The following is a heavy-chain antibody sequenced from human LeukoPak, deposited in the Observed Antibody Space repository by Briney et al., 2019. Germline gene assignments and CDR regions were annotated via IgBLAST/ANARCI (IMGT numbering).Heavy chain of an antibody. V-gene: IGHV3-7*01. Sequence: TGGSLRLSCTASGFTLSTYWMSCVRQAPGKGLGWVANKREDGSEKYYVDSVKGRFTISRDNAKNSLYLQTNSLRAEDTAVYYCARELAGHYYGSGSSFDYWGQGTLVTVSS. CDR3: ARELAGHYYGSGSSFDY. CDR2: KREDGSEK. CDR1: GFTLSTYW. D-gene: IGHD3-10*01. J-gene: IGHJ4*02.